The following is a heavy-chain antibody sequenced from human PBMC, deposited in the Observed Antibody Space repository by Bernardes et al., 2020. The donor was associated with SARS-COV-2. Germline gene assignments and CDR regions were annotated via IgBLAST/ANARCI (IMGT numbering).Heavy chain of an antibody. V-gene: IGHV3-7*01. CDR1: GFTFSTYW. Sequence: LRLSCAASGFTFSTYWMSWVRQAPGKGLEWVANINQDGSRKYYVDSVKGRFTISRDNAKNSLYLQMNSLRAEDTAVYSCATHYYDSSGYNSNWFDPWGQGTLVTVSS. J-gene: IGHJ5*02. CDR2: INQDGSRK. D-gene: IGHD3-22*01. CDR3: ATHYYDSSGYNSNWFDP.